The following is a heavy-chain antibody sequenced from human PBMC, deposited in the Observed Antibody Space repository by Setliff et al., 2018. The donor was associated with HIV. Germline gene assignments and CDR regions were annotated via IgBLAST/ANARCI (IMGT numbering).Heavy chain of an antibody. Sequence: GGSLRLSCVASGFSFSSYGMHWVRQAPGKGLEWLAFISYDGSNKYYADSVKGRFTISRDNSKNTLYLQMNSLRAEDTAVYYCAKEVDCSSTSCYVGTYYNYYYYGMDVWGQGTTVTVSS. D-gene: IGHD2-2*01. V-gene: IGHV3-30*18. CDR1: GFSFSSYG. CDR2: ISYDGSNK. CDR3: AKEVDCSSTSCYVGTYYNYYYYGMDV. J-gene: IGHJ6*02.